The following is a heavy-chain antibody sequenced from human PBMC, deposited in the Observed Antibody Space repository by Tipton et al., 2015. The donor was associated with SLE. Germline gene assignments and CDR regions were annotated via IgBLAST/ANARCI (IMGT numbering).Heavy chain of an antibody. CDR3: ARDLQWLRFDY. J-gene: IGHJ4*02. V-gene: IGHV4-34*01. CDR1: GGSFSGYY. CDR2: INHSGST. Sequence: TLSLTCAVYGGSFSGYYWSWIRQPPGKGLEWIGEINHSGSTNYNPSLKSRVTISVDTSKNQFSLKLSSVTAADTAVYYCARDLQWLRFDYWGQGTLVTVFS. D-gene: IGHD6-19*01.